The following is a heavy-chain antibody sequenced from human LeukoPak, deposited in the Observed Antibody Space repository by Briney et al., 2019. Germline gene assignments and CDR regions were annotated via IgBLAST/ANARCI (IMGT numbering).Heavy chain of an antibody. CDR1: GGTFNNYA. CDR3: ARADDRSGSYYILGFDS. J-gene: IGHJ5*01. D-gene: IGHD3-22*01. Sequence: ASVKVSCKASGGTFNNYAVSWVRQAPGQGLEWMGKLIPFFNTTYYAQKFQGRVTITADKSTTIAYMELSGLRSEDTAVYYCARADDRSGSYYILGFDSWGQGTLVTVSS. CDR2: LIPFFNTT. V-gene: IGHV1-69*06.